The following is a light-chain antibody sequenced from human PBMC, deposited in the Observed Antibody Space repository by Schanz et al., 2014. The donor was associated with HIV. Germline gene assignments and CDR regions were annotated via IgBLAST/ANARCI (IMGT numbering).Light chain of an antibody. CDR3: MQGTHWPQT. Sequence: DVLMAQSPLSLSVTPGQPASISCRSSQSLVHSDGNTYLIWFHQRPGQSPRRLFYKVSNRDSGVPDRFSGSGSGTDFTLKITRVEAEDVGLYYCMQGTHWPQTFGPGTKLEIK. J-gene: IGKJ2*01. CDR1: QSLVHSDGNTY. V-gene: IGKV2-30*02. CDR2: KVS.